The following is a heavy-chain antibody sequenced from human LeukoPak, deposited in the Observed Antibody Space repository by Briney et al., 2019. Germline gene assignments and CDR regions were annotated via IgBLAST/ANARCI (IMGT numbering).Heavy chain of an antibody. CDR2: ISGDGSST. Sequence: GGSLRLSCAASGFTFRHFWMRWVRQAPGKGLVWVSRISGDGSSTVYADSVKGRFTISRDNAKNTLYLQMNSLRGDDTALYYCVRDLFPDAFDIWGQGTMVTVFS. J-gene: IGHJ3*02. CDR1: GFTFRHFW. V-gene: IGHV3-74*01. CDR3: VRDLFPDAFDI. D-gene: IGHD2-21*01.